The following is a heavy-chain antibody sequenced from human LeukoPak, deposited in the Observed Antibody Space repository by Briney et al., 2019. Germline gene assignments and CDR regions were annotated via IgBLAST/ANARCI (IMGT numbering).Heavy chain of an antibody. V-gene: IGHV3-53*05. Sequence: PGGSLRLSCAASGFTVSSNYMSWVRQAPGKGLEWVSVIYSGGSTYYADSVKGRFTITRDNSKNTLYLQMNSLRAEDTALYYCAKALGGSYYLAFDIWGQGTMVTVSS. CDR3: AKALGGSYYLAFDI. D-gene: IGHD1-26*01. CDR2: IYSGGST. J-gene: IGHJ3*02. CDR1: GFTVSSNY.